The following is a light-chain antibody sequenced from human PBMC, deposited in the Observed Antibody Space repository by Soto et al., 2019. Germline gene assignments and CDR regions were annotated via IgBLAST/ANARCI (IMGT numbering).Light chain of an antibody. V-gene: IGLV2-14*01. CDR2: EVS. CDR1: SGDVGGYKF. CDR3: GSYTGNIHV. Sequence: QSALTQPASVSGSPGQSITIYCTGTSGDVGGYKFVSWYQQHPGKAPKLMIYEVSNRPSGVSSRFSGSKSGNTASLTISGLQAEDEADYFCGSYTGNIHVFGNGTQLTVL. J-gene: IGLJ1*01.